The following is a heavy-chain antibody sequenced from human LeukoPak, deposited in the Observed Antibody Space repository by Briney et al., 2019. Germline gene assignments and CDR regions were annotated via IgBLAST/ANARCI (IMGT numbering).Heavy chain of an antibody. J-gene: IGHJ4*02. V-gene: IGHV3-23*01. CDR3: ARDIPIDPPSHCGGDCYSV. D-gene: IGHD2-21*02. CDR1: GFTFSSYT. Sequence: GGSLRLSCTASGFTFSSYTMNWVRQAPGKGLEWVSAIHNGGGTTSYADSVKGRFTISRDNSKNTLYLQMNSLRAEDTAVYYCARDIPIDPPSHCGGDCYSVWGQGTLVTVSS. CDR2: IHNGGGTT.